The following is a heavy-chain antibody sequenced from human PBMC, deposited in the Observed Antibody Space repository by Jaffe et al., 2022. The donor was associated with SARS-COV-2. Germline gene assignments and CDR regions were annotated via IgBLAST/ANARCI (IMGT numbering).Heavy chain of an antibody. V-gene: IGHV4-4*02. Sequence: QVQLQESGPGLVKPSGTLSLTCAVSGGSISSGNWWSWVRQPPGKGLEWIGEISPSGSTNYNPSLKSRVTISVDESKNQFSLNLNSVTAADTAVFFCARHLPLGGPPSFDIWGQGTLVTVSS. CDR3: ARHLPLGGPPSFDI. CDR1: GGSISSGNW. D-gene: IGHD2-15*01. CDR2: ISPSGST. J-gene: IGHJ4*02.